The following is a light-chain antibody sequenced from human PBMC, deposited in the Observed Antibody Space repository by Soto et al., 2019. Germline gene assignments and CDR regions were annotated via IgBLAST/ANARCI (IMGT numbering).Light chain of an antibody. V-gene: IGKV3-15*01. Sequence: EKVMTQSPATLSVSPGERASLSCRASQRVGIKLGWYQQKPGQAPRLLIYDASTRAAGIPARFSGSGSGTEFTLTSSSLQSEDFAVDYCQQYNDWPTWTFGQGTKVEIK. J-gene: IGKJ1*01. CDR1: QRVGIK. CDR3: QQYNDWPTWT. CDR2: DAS.